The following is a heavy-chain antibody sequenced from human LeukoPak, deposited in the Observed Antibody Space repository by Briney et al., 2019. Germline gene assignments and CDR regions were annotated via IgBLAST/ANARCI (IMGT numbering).Heavy chain of an antibody. CDR2: INPNSGGT. Sequence: ASVKVSCKASGYTFTGYYMQWVRQAPGQGLEWMGWINPNSGGTNYAQKFQGRVTMTRDTSISTAYMELSRLRSDDTAVYYCARNLGDQYYYYGLDVWGQGTTVTVSS. CDR1: GYTFTGYY. D-gene: IGHD1-26*01. J-gene: IGHJ6*02. V-gene: IGHV1-2*02. CDR3: ARNLGDQYYYYGLDV.